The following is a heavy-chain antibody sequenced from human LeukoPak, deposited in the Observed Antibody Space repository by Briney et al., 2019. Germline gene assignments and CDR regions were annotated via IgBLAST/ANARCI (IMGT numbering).Heavy chain of an antibody. D-gene: IGHD2-2*01. CDR2: TYYRSKWYN. CDR3: ARDADCSSTSCTGGMDV. J-gene: IGHJ6*02. V-gene: IGHV6-1*01. CDR1: GDSVSSNSAA. Sequence: SQTPSLTCAISGDSVSSNSAAWNWIRQSPSSGLEWLGRTYYRSKWYNDYAVSVKSRITINPDTSKNQFSLQLNSVTPEDTAVYYCARDADCSSTSCTGGMDVWGQGTTVTVAS.